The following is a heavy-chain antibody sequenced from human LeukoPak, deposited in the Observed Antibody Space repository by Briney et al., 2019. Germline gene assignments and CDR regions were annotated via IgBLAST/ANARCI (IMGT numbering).Heavy chain of an antibody. CDR2: ISGDGGST. V-gene: IGHV3-43*02. CDR3: ARHGRGGYDPVEY. D-gene: IGHD5-12*01. J-gene: IGHJ4*02. CDR1: GFTFDDYA. Sequence: PGGSLRLSCAASGFTFDDYAMHWVRQAPGKGLEWVSLISGDGGSTYHADSVKGRFTISRDNSKNSLYLQMNSLRTEDTAMYYCARHGRGGYDPVEYWGQGTLVTVSS.